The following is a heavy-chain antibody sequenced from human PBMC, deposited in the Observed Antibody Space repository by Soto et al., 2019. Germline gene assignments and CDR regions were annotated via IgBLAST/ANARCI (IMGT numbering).Heavy chain of an antibody. Sequence: QAQLVESGGDLVKPGGSLRLSCAASGFTFSDYYMTWIRQAPGKGLEWISYISNSGTYTNYADSVKGRFTISRDNAKNSLYLRMTGLRGEDTAVYYCVRGRGGDWGQGTLVTVSS. J-gene: IGHJ4*02. CDR2: ISNSGTYT. V-gene: IGHV3-11*06. D-gene: IGHD3-10*01. CDR3: VRGRGGD. CDR1: GFTFSDYY.